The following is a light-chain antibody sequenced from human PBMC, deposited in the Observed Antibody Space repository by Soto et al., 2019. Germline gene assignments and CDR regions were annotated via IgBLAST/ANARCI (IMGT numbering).Light chain of an antibody. CDR3: QQYYNWSPFT. V-gene: IGKV3-15*01. Sequence: EILMTQSPATLSVSPGERATLSCRASQSVSSNLAWYQQKPGQAPRLLIYGASTRATGVPARFSGSGSGTEFTLTISRLQSEDLAVYYCQQYYNWSPFTFGPGTKVDIK. CDR2: GAS. CDR1: QSVSSN. J-gene: IGKJ3*01.